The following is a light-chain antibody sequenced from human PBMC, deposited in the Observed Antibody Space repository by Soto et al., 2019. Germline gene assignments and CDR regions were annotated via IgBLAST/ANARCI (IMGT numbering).Light chain of an antibody. CDR1: SRDVGGYNY. CDR3: SSYTSSSPHV. V-gene: IGLV2-14*01. CDR2: EVS. Sequence: QSALTQPASVSVSPGQSITISCTGTSRDVGGYNYVSWYQQHPGKAPKLMIYEVSNRPSGVSNRFSGSKSGNTASLTISGLQAEDEADYYCSSYTSSSPHVFGTGTKLTVL. J-gene: IGLJ1*01.